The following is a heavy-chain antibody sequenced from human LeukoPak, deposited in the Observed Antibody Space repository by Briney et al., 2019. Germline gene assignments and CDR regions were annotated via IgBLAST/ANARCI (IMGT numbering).Heavy chain of an antibody. J-gene: IGHJ4*02. Sequence: GGSLRLSCAASGFIFRNYWMHWVRQAPGKGLEWVSYISGSSSSIYYADSVKGRFTISRDNAKNSLYLQMNSLRAEDTAVYYCARDLSGEGYRGQGTLVTVSS. CDR2: ISGSSSSI. CDR1: GFIFRNYW. D-gene: IGHD7-27*01. CDR3: ARDLSGEGY. V-gene: IGHV3-48*01.